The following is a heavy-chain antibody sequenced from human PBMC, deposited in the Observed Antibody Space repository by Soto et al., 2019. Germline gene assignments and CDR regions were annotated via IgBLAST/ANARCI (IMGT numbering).Heavy chain of an antibody. CDR3: AREEVGDSFDM. CDR1: GFTFSGYE. CDR2: ISSSGSTR. Sequence: EAQLEESGGGLEQPGGYLRLSCATSGFTFSGYEMDWFRQAPGKGLEWVSYISSSGSTRNYADSVKRRFTISRDNAKNSLYLHMDSLRAEDTAVYYCAREEVGDSFDMWGHGTMVTVSS. J-gene: IGHJ3*02. V-gene: IGHV3-48*03. D-gene: IGHD1-26*01.